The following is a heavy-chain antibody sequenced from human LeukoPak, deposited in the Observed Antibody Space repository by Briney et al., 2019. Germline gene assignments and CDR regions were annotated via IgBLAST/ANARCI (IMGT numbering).Heavy chain of an antibody. V-gene: IGHV3-21*01. CDR3: ARDPSTVFGVVVHYYGMDV. D-gene: IGHD3-3*01. Sequence: PGGSLRLSCAASGFAFSSDTMNWVRQAPGKGLEWVSCISSSSTYIYYADSVKGRFTISRDNAKNSMYLQMNRLRAEDTAVYYCARDPSTVFGVVVHYYGMDVWGQGTTVTVSS. CDR2: ISSSSTYI. J-gene: IGHJ6*02. CDR1: GFAFSSDT.